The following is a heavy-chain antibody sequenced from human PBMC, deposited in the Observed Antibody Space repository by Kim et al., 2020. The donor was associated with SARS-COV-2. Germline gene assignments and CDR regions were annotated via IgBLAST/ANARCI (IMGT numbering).Heavy chain of an antibody. CDR3: ARGEVDTAMDTLTPYDY. CDR1: GFTFSSYS. Sequence: GGSLRLSCAASGFTFSSYSMNWVRQAPGKGLEWVASISSSSYIYYADSVKGRFTISRDNAKNSLYLQMNSLRAEDTAVYYCARGEVDTAMDTLTPYDYWGQGTLVTVSS. D-gene: IGHD5-18*01. V-gene: IGHV3-21*01. CDR2: ISSSSYI. J-gene: IGHJ4*02.